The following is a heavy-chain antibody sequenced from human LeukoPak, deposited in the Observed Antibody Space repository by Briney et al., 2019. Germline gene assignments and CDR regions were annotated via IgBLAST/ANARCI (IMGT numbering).Heavy chain of an antibody. D-gene: IGHD4-17*01. Sequence: PGGSLRLSCAASGLTVSSNYMSWVRQAPGKGLEWVSVIYSGGSTYYADSVKGRFTISRDNSKNTLYLQMNSLRADDTAVYYCARDPPVTGIDYWGQGTLVTVSS. CDR1: GLTVSSNY. CDR2: IYSGGST. CDR3: ARDPPVTGIDY. J-gene: IGHJ4*02. V-gene: IGHV3-53*01.